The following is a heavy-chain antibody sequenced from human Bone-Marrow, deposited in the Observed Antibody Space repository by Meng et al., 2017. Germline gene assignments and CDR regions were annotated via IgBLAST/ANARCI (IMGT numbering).Heavy chain of an antibody. D-gene: IGHD3-10*01. CDR1: GGSISSSNG. CDR3: ARQALLLWFGKSDSWFDP. V-gene: IGHV4-4*02. Sequence: GSLRLSCAVSGGSISSSNGWSWVRQPPGKGLEWVGEIYHSGSTNYNPSLKSRVTISVDTSKNQFSLKLSSVTAADTAVYYCARQALLLWFGKSDSWFDPWGQGTLVTVSS. CDR2: IYHSGST. J-gene: IGHJ5*02.